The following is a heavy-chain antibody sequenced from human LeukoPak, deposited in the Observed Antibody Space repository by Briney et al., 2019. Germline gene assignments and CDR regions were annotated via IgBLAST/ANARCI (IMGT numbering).Heavy chain of an antibody. CDR1: GFTFSSFG. V-gene: IGHV3-33*06. Sequence: GRSLGLSCAASGFTFSSFGMHWVRQAPGKGLEWVAVKWSDGSNQYYADSVRGRFTNSRDNSKNTLFLQMNSLRTEDTAVYYCAKSPADGFKTDYWYFDLWGRGTLVTVSS. J-gene: IGHJ2*01. CDR3: AKSPADGFKTDYWYFDL. CDR2: KWSDGSNQ. D-gene: IGHD5-24*01.